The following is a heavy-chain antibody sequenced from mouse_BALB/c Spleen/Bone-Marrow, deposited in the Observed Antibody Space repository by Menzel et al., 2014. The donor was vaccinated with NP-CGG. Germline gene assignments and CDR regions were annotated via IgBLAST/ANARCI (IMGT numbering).Heavy chain of an antibody. Sequence: EVKLVESGGGLVKPGGSLKLSCAASGFTFXSYTMSGVRQTPEKRLEWVATISSGGGNTYYPDSMKGRFTISRDNAKNNLYLQMSSLRSEDTALYYCARAYYRYPFDYWGQGTTLTVSS. CDR2: ISSGGGNT. J-gene: IGHJ2*01. CDR3: ARAYYRYPFDY. V-gene: IGHV5-9*03. D-gene: IGHD2-14*01. CDR1: GFTFXSYT.